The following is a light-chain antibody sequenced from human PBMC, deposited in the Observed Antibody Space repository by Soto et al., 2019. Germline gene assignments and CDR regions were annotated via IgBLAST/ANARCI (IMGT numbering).Light chain of an antibody. J-gene: IGLJ1*01. CDR3: CSYAGSSTFYV. CDR2: EGS. V-gene: IGLV2-23*01. CDR1: SSDVGSYNL. Sequence: HSVLTPPASVSGSPRQSITISCTGTSSDVGSYNLFSWYQQHPGKAPKLMIYEGSKRPSGVSNRFSGSKSGNTASLTISGLQAEDEADYYCCSYAGSSTFYVLGTGTKVTVL.